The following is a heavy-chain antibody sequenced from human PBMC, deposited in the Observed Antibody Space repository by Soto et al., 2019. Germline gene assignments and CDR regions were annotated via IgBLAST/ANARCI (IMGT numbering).Heavy chain of an antibody. J-gene: IGHJ4*02. CDR3: ARGKGATVTIFDY. Sequence: SETLSLTCAVYGGSFSGYYWSWIRQPPGKGLEWIGEINHSGSTNYNPSLKSRVTISVDTSKNQFSLKLSSVTAADTAVYYCARGKGATVTIFDYWGQGTLVTVSS. D-gene: IGHD4-17*01. V-gene: IGHV4-34*01. CDR2: INHSGST. CDR1: GGSFSGYY.